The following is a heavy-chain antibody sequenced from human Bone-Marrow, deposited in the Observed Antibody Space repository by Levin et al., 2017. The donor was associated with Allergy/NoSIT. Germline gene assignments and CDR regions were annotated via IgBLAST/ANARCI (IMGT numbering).Heavy chain of an antibody. CDR1: GFTVSGYY. J-gene: IGHJ4*02. V-gene: IGHV3-53*01. Sequence: GGSLRLSCAASGFTVSGYYLSWVRQAPGKGLEWVSTIYDAGRTYYADSVKGRFTISRDNSKDTLYIQMNSLRADDTAVYYCARVRFPGYHGSGSYYNEYYFDSWGQGTLVTVSS. CDR2: IYDAGRT. D-gene: IGHD3-10*01. CDR3: ARVRFPGYHGSGSYYNEYYFDS.